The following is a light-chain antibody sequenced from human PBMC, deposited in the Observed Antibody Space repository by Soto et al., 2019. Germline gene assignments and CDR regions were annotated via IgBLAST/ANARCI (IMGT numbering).Light chain of an antibody. CDR2: GAS. CDR3: QQYGSSRGFT. CDR1: QSVSSSY. Sequence: EIVLTQSPGTLSLSPGERATLSCRASQSVSSSYLAWYQQKPGQAPRLLIYGASARATGIPDRFSGSGSGTDFTLIISRLEPEDFAVYYCQQYGSSRGFTFGPGTKVDIK. J-gene: IGKJ3*01. V-gene: IGKV3-20*01.